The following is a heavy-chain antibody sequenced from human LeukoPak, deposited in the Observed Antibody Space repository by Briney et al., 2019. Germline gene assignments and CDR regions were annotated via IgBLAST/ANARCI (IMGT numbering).Heavy chain of an antibody. V-gene: IGHV1-2*06. CDR1: GYTFTGYY. D-gene: IGHD2-8*01. CDR3: ARVYCTNGVCYFALYY. J-gene: IGHJ4*02. CDR2: INPNSGGT. Sequence: ASVKVSCKASGYTFTGYYMHWVRQAPGQGLEWMGRINPNSGGTNYAQKFQGRVTMTRDTSISTAYMELSRLRSDDTAVYYCARVYCTNGVCYFALYYWGQGTLVTVSS.